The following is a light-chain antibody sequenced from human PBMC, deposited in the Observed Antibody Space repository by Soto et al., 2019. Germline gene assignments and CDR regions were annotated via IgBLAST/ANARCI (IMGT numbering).Light chain of an antibody. Sequence: DFVMTQSPDSLAVSLGERATINCRSSQSVLYSSNNKNYLAWYQQRPRQPPKLLIYWASTRESGVPDRFNGSGSGTDFTLTVTSLQAEDVAVYYCQQYYSSPYTFGQGTKLEIK. CDR3: QQYYSSPYT. CDR1: QSVLYSSNNKNY. V-gene: IGKV4-1*01. J-gene: IGKJ2*01. CDR2: WAS.